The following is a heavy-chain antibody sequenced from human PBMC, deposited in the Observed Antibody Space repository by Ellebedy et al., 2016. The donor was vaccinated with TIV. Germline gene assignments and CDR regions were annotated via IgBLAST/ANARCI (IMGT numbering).Heavy chain of an antibody. CDR1: GFTFSTYA. CDR3: ARELLGTPIRDPGIDY. CDR2: IWYDGSHP. J-gene: IGHJ4*02. D-gene: IGHD2-21*01. Sequence: PGGSLRLSCAASGFTFSTYAMHWVRQAPGKGLAWVAVIWYDGSHPYYADSVKGRFTISRDNHKNTLYLQMNSMRADDTAVYYCARELLGTPIRDPGIDYWGQGSLVTVSS. V-gene: IGHV3-33*01.